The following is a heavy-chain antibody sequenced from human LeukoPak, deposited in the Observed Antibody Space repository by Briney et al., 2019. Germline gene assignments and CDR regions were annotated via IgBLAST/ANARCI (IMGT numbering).Heavy chain of an antibody. CDR2: ISYDGSNK. J-gene: IGHJ4*02. CDR3: ARGALDYYGSGSYEEGVAYYFDY. V-gene: IGHV3-30-3*01. CDR1: GFTFSSYA. D-gene: IGHD3-10*01. Sequence: PGGSLRLSCAASGFTFSSYAMSWVRQAPGKGLEWVAVISYDGSNKYYADSVKGRFTISRDNSKNTLYLQMNSLRAEDTAVYYCARGALDYYGSGSYEEGVAYYFDYWGQGTLVTVSS.